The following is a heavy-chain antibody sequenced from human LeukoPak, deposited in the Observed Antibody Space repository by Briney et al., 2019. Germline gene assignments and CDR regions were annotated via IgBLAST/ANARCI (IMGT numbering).Heavy chain of an antibody. J-gene: IGHJ4*02. CDR1: GYIFSGHY. D-gene: IGHD7-27*01. CDR3: ARSGTAEGLVFDY. Sequence: ASVKVSCKASGYIFSGHYMHWVRQAPGQGLEWMGWIYRNSDGTNYAQKFQDRVAMTTDTSISTAYMELSRLRSDDTAVYYCARSGTAEGLVFDYWGQGTLVTVSS. CDR2: IYRNSDGT. V-gene: IGHV1-2*02.